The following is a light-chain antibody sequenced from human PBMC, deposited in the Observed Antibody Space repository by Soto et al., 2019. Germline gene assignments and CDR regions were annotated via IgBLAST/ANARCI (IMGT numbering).Light chain of an antibody. CDR1: QSISSY. J-gene: IGKJ1*01. CDR2: AAS. Sequence: DVQMTQSPSSLSASVGDRVTITCRASQSISSYLNWYQQKPGKAPKLLIYAASSLQSGVPSRFSGSRSGTDFTLTISSLQPEDFATYYCQQSYSTPPTFGQGPKVDIK. CDR3: QQSYSTPPT. V-gene: IGKV1-39*01.